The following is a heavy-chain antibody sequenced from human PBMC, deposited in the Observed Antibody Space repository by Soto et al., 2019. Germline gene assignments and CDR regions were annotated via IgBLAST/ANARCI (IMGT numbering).Heavy chain of an antibody. CDR3: VRTSLVVAAATREDY. D-gene: IGHD2-15*01. CDR1: GFTFSSYW. CDR2: INSDGSGT. V-gene: IGHV3-74*01. J-gene: IGHJ4*02. Sequence: EVQLVESGGGLVQPGGSLRLSCAASGFTFSSYWMHWVRQPPGKGRVWVSRINSDGSGTSYADSVKGRFTISRDNAKNTLYLQMNSLRAEDTAVYYCVRTSLVVAAATREDYWGQGTLVTVSS.